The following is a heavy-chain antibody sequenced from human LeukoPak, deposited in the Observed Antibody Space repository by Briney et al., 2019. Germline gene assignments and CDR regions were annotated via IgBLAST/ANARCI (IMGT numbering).Heavy chain of an antibody. J-gene: IGHJ4*02. Sequence: PGRSLRLSCAASGFTFNNYGMHWVRQAPGKGLEWVAAIWYDGSNKYYADSVKGRFTIPRDNSKNTLYLQMNSLRAEDTALYYCARGQEYYYDSSAYSKFDYWGQGTLVTVSS. CDR3: ARGQEYYYDSSAYSKFDY. D-gene: IGHD3-22*01. CDR1: GFTFNNYG. CDR2: IWYDGSNK. V-gene: IGHV3-33*01.